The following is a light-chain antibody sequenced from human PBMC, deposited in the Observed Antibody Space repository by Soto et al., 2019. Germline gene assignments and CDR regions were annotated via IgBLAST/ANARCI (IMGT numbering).Light chain of an antibody. Sequence: QSALTQPRSVSGSPGQSVTISCTGTSSDVGGYEYVSWYQQHPGKAPKFIIYDVTKRPSGVPDRFSGSKSGNTASLTISGLQAEDEADYYCCSYAGSYSWVFGGGTQLTVL. CDR1: SSDVGGYEY. V-gene: IGLV2-11*01. CDR3: CSYAGSYSWV. CDR2: DVT. J-gene: IGLJ3*02.